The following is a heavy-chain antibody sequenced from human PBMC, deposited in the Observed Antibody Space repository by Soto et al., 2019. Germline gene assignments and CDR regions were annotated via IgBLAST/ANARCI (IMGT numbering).Heavy chain of an antibody. CDR1: GDSVSSNSAA. J-gene: IGHJ4*02. D-gene: IGHD6-19*01. V-gene: IGHV6-1*01. CDR2: TYYRSKWYN. CDR3: ARGVGRGSSGWFSETPIASFDY. Sequence: KQSQTLSLTCAISGDSVSSNSAAWNWIRQSPSRGLEWLGRTYYRSKWYNDYAVSVKSRITINPDTSKNQFSLQLNSVTPEDTAVYYCARGVGRGSSGWFSETPIASFDYWGQGTLVTVSS.